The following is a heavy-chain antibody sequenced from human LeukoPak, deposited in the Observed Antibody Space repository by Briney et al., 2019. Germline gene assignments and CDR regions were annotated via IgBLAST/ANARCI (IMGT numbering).Heavy chain of an antibody. CDR2: IYYSGST. D-gene: IGHD3-3*01. Sequence: KPSETLSLTCTVSGGSISSYYWSWIRQPPGKGLGWIGYIYYSGSTNYNPSLKSRVTISVDTSKNQFSLKLSSVTAADTAVYYCARGRLYYDFWSGYDNWFDSWGQGTLVTVSS. V-gene: IGHV4-59*01. J-gene: IGHJ5*01. CDR3: ARGRLYYDFWSGYDNWFDS. CDR1: GGSISSYY.